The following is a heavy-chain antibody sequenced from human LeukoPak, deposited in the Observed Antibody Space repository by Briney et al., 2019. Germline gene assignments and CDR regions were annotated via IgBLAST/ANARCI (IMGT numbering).Heavy chain of an antibody. D-gene: IGHD2-21*02. Sequence: GGSLRLSCAASGFTFSSYWMSWVRQAPGKGLEWVANIKQDGSEKYYGDSVKGRFTISSDNAKTSLYLKMNSLRAEDTAVYYCARVTGGGDKRGGYFDYWGQGTLVTVSS. CDR3: ARVTGGGDKRGGYFDY. V-gene: IGHV3-7*01. CDR2: IKQDGSEK. J-gene: IGHJ4*02. CDR1: GFTFSSYW.